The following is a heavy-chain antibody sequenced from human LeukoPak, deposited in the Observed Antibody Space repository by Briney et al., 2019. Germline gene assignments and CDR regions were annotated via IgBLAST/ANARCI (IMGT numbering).Heavy chain of an antibody. Sequence: GGSLRLSCAASGFTVSNNYMSWVRQAPGKGLEWVSYISSSSSTIYYADSVKGRFTISRDNAKNSPYLQMNSLRAEDTAVYYCARVGYDILTGYLRAFDYWGQGTLVTVSS. CDR1: GFTVSNNY. D-gene: IGHD3-9*01. CDR3: ARVGYDILTGYLRAFDY. CDR2: ISSSSSTI. V-gene: IGHV3-11*04. J-gene: IGHJ4*02.